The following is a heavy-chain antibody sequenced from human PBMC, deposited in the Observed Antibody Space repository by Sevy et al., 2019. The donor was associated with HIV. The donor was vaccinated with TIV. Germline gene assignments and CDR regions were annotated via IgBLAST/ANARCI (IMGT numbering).Heavy chain of an antibody. CDR2: IYYSGRP. D-gene: IGHD5-18*01. V-gene: IGHV4-59*01. CDR1: GASISTYY. Sequence: SETLSLTCTVSGASISTYYWSWIRQPPGKGLEWIGYIYYSGRPNYNHPLKSRVTISVDTSKNQFSLKLSSVTAADTAVYYCARGQYSYGYWREFDYWGQGTLVTVSS. J-gene: IGHJ4*02. CDR3: ARGQYSYGYWREFDY.